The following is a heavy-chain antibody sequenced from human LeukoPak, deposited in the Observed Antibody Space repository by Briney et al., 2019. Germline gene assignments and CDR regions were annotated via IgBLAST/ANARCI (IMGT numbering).Heavy chain of an antibody. D-gene: IGHD6-13*01. CDR3: ARGPRIAAAGRRGWFDP. CDR1: GFTFSSYW. CDR2: IKQDGSEK. V-gene: IGHV3-7*01. J-gene: IGHJ5*02. Sequence: GGSLRLSCAASGFTFSSYWMSWVRQAPGKGLEWVANIKQDGSEKYYVDSVEGRFTISRDKAKNSLYLQMNSLRAEDTAVYYCARGPRIAAAGRRGWFDPWGQGTLVTVSS.